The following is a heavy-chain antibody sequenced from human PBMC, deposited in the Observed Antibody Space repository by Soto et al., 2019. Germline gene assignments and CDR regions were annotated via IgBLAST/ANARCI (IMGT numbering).Heavy chain of an antibody. Sequence: GGSLRLSCAASGFTFSSYAMSWVRQAPGKGLEWVSAISGSGGSTYYADSVKGRFTISRDNSKNTLYLQMNSLRAEDTAVYYCAKVSGTMIVVVTTKREFDYWGQGTLVTVSS. D-gene: IGHD3-22*01. V-gene: IGHV3-23*01. CDR1: GFTFSSYA. J-gene: IGHJ4*02. CDR3: AKVSGTMIVVVTTKREFDY. CDR2: ISGSGGST.